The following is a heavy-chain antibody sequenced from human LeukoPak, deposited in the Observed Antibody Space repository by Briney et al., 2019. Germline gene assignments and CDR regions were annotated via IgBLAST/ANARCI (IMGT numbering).Heavy chain of an antibody. J-gene: IGHJ5*02. CDR1: GFTFSSYW. D-gene: IGHD6-13*01. V-gene: IGHV3-7*01. CDR2: IKQDGSEK. Sequence: GGSLRLSCAASGFTFSSYWMSWVRQAPGKGLEWVANIKQDGSEKYYVDSVKGRFTISRDNAKNSLYLQMNSLRAEDTAVYYCARDSSSSWSKISSWFDPWGQGTLVTVSS. CDR3: ARDSSSSWSKISSWFDP.